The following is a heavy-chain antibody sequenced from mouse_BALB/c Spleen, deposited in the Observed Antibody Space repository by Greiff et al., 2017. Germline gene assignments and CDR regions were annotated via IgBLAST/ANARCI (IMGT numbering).Heavy chain of an antibody. CDR3: TRDWDNYDY. Sequence: QVQLQQSGAELVRPGSSVKISCKASGFAFSSYGMNWVKQRPGQGLEWIGQIYPGDGDTNYNGKFKGKATLTADKSSSKAYMQRCSLTSGVSAVYYGTRDWDNYDYWGQGTTRTVAS. CDR2: IYPGDGDT. D-gene: IGHD4-1*01. V-gene: IGHV1-80*01. CDR1: GFAFSSYG. J-gene: IGHJ2*01.